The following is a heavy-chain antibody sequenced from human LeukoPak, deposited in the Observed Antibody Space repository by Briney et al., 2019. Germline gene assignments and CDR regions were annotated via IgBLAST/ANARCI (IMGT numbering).Heavy chain of an antibody. CDR1: GFTFSSYG. D-gene: IGHD6-19*01. J-gene: IGHJ4*02. CDR2: ISYDGSNK. Sequence: PGGSLRLSCAASGFTFSSYGMHWVRQAPGKGLEWVAVISYDGSNKYYADSVKGRFTISRDNSKKTLYLQMNSLRAEDTAVYYCAKDQGIAVAGTVDYYFDYWGQGTLVTVSS. CDR3: AKDQGIAVAGTVDYYFDY. V-gene: IGHV3-30*18.